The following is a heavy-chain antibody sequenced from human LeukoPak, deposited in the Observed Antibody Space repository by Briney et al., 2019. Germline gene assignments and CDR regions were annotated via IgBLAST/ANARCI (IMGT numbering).Heavy chain of an antibody. V-gene: IGHV3-23*01. CDR3: AQDQNMIVVVISN. J-gene: IGHJ4*02. CDR1: GFTFSNYP. Sequence: GGSLRPSCTASGFTFSNYPINFVRQAPGKGLDWVSAISGSGTTIYYADAVRGRFTISRDNSKNTVYLQLNSLKAEDTAVYYCAQDQNMIVVVISNWGQGTLVTVSS. CDR2: ISGSGTTI. D-gene: IGHD3-22*01.